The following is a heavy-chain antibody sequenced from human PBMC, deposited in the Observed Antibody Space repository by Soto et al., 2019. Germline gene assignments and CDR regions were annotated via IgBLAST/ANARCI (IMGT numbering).Heavy chain of an antibody. Sequence: PSETLSLTCTVSGGSISSGGYYWNWIRQHPGKGLEWIGYSYFSGNTYYNPSLKSRFTISVHTSKNQFSLRLSSVTAADTAVYYCARDPQYTDSSGYYASSSNFDYWGQGILVTVSS. D-gene: IGHD3-22*01. CDR2: SYFSGNT. CDR3: ARDPQYTDSSGYYASSSNFDY. J-gene: IGHJ4*02. V-gene: IGHV4-31*03. CDR1: GGSISSGGYY.